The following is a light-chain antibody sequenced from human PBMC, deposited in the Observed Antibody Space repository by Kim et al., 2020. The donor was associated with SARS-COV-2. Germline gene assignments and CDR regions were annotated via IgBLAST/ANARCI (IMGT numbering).Light chain of an antibody. CDR1: SSNIGAGYD. Sequence: QSVLTQPPSVSGAPGQRVTISCAGISSNIGAGYDVHWYQQLPGTAPKLLIYGNTNRPSGVPDRFSGSKAGTSASLAITGLQAEDESDYYCQSYDSSLSGYVFGTATKVTVL. CDR2: GNT. CDR3: QSYDSSLSGYV. J-gene: IGLJ1*01. V-gene: IGLV1-40*01.